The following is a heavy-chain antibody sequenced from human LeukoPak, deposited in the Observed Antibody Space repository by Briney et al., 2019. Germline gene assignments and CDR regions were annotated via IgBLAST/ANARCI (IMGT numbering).Heavy chain of an antibody. V-gene: IGHV4-4*07. CDR3: ARGLYCSSTSCYMGYYYMDV. CDR1: GGSISSYY. D-gene: IGHD2-2*02. CDR2: IYTSGST. J-gene: IGHJ6*03. Sequence: SETLSLTCTVSGGSISSYYWSWIRQPAGKGLEWIGRIYTSGSTNYNPSLKSRVTMSVDTSKNQFSLKLSSVTAADTAVYYCARGLYCSSTSCYMGYYYMDVWGKGTTVTVSS.